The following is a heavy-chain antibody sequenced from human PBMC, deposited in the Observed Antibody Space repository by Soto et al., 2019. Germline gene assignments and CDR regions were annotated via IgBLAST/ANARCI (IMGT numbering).Heavy chain of an antibody. D-gene: IGHD2-15*01. Sequence: EVQLVESGGGLVKPGGSLRLPCAAPEFTFSSYSMNWFRQAPGKGREWVSSISSSSSYIYYADSVKGRFTISRDNAKNSLYLQMNSLRAEDTAVYYCARAPKLGYCSGGSCHAPLRFDPCGQGTLVTVSS. J-gene: IGHJ5*02. CDR1: EFTFSSYS. CDR3: ARAPKLGYCSGGSCHAPLRFDP. CDR2: ISSSSSYI. V-gene: IGHV3-21*01.